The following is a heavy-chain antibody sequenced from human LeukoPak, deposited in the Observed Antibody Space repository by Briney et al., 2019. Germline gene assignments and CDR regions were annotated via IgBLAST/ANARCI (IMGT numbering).Heavy chain of an antibody. J-gene: IGHJ6*02. V-gene: IGHV3-21*01. CDR3: AREGYYYGLDV. CDR2: ITYTSSSI. CDR1: GFTFSAYS. Sequence: AGGSLRLSCAASGFTFSAYSMNWVRQAPGKGLEWVSSITYTSSSISYADSVRGRFTISRDNAKNSLYLQMNSLRVEDTAVYYCAREGYYYGLDVWGQGTMVTVSS.